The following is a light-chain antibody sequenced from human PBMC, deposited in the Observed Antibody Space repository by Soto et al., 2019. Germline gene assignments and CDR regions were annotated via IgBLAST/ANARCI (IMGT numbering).Light chain of an antibody. J-gene: IGKJ5*01. CDR3: QQYGSAPIT. Sequence: EIVLTQSPVTLSMSPGERATLSCRADQSVSSDYLAWYQQKPGQAPRLLIYGASSRATGIPDRFSGSGSGTDFTLTISRLEPEDFAVYYCQQYGSAPITFGPGTRLEIK. CDR2: GAS. V-gene: IGKV3-20*01. CDR1: QSVSSDY.